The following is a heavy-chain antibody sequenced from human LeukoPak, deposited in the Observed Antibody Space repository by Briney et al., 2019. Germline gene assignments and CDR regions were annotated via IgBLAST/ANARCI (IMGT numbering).Heavy chain of an antibody. Sequence: GGSLRLSCAASGFTFSSYDMHWVRQATGKGLEWVSAIGTAGDTYYPDSVKGRFTISRENAKNSLYLQMNSLRAGDTAVYYCARRNYDFWSGYYIENWFDPWGQGTLVTVSS. D-gene: IGHD3-3*01. V-gene: IGHV3-13*01. J-gene: IGHJ5*02. CDR3: ARRNYDFWSGYYIENWFDP. CDR1: GFTFSSYD. CDR2: IGTAGDT.